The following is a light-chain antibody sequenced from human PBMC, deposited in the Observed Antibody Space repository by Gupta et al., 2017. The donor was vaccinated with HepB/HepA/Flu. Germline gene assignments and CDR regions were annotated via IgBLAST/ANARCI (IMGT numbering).Light chain of an antibody. CDR2: DAA. Sequence: DIQMTQSPSSLSASVGDRVTITCRASQDVTNFVAWYQQRPGKVPKLLTFDAAFLESGVPSRFSGGGSGTDFTLTISSLQPEDVAAYYCHEYGAAPWTFGQGTKVEI. CDR1: QDVTNF. J-gene: IGKJ1*01. CDR3: HEYGAAPWT. V-gene: IGKV1-27*01.